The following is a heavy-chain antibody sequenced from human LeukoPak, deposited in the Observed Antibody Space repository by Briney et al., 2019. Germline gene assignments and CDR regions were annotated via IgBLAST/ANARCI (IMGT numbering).Heavy chain of an antibody. CDR3: ARDLDSSGWFTQGVDP. CDR1: GYTFTSYY. J-gene: IGHJ5*02. Sequence: ASVKVSCKASGYTFTSYYMHWVRQAPGQGLEWMEIINPSGGSTSYAQKFQGRVTMTRDTSTSTVYMELSSLRSEDTAVYYCARDLDSSGWFTQGVDPWGQGTLVTVSS. V-gene: IGHV1-46*01. CDR2: INPSGGST. D-gene: IGHD6-19*01.